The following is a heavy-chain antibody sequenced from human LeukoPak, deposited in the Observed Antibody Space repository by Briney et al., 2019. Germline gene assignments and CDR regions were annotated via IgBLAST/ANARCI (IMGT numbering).Heavy chain of an antibody. D-gene: IGHD3-3*01. V-gene: IGHV3-23*01. J-gene: IGHJ6*02. CDR3: AKDLEYYDFWSGYLQYYYYGMDV. CDR1: GFTFSSYA. CDR2: ISGSGGST. Sequence: GGSLRLSCAASGFTFSSYAMSWVRQAPGKGLEWVSAISGSGGSTYYADSVKGRFTISRDNSKNTLYLQMNSLRAEDTAVYYCAKDLEYYDFWSGYLQYYYYGMDVWGQGTTVTVSS.